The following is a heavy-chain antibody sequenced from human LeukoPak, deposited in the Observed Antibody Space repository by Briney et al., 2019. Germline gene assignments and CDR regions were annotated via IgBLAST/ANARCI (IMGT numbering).Heavy chain of an antibody. V-gene: IGHV4-4*09. CDR2: IYTSGST. J-gene: IGHJ5*02. CDR1: GGSISSYY. Sequence: PSETLSLTCTVSGGSISSYYWSWIRQPPGKGLEWIGYIYTSGSTNYNPSLKSRVTISVDTSKNQFSLKLSSVTAADTAVYYCARRVRQIYSSSFGAWFDPLGPGNPGHRLL. CDR3: ARRVRQIYSSSFGAWFDP. D-gene: IGHD6-13*01.